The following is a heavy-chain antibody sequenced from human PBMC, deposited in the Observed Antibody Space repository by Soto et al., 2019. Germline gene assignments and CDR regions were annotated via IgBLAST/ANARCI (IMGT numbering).Heavy chain of an antibody. J-gene: IGHJ6*02. Sequence: GGSLRLSCAASGFTFSSYAMSWVRQAPGKGLEWVSAISGSGGSTYYADSVKGRFTISRDNSKNTLYLQMNSLRAEDTAVYYCANTHYSSSWCGYYYYYYGMDVWGQGTTVTVSS. CDR2: ISGSGGST. D-gene: IGHD6-13*01. CDR1: GFTFSSYA. V-gene: IGHV3-23*01. CDR3: ANTHYSSSWCGYYYYYYGMDV.